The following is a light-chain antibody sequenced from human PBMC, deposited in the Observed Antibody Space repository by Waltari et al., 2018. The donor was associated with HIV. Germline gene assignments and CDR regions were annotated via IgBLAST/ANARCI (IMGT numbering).Light chain of an antibody. V-gene: IGLV2-14*03. CDR3: SSYTSRTVL. CDR2: DVN. Sequence: QSALTQPASVSGSPGQSITIPCTGISSDVGGYDKVAWYQQHPGKAPKLIIFDVNNRPSGVSEHFSGSKSGNTASLTISGLRAEDEADYYCSSYTSRTVLFGGGTKLTVL. CDR1: SSDVGGYDK. J-gene: IGLJ2*01.